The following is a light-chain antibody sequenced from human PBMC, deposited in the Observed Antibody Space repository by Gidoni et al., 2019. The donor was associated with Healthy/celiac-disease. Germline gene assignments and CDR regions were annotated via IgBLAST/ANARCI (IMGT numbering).Light chain of an antibody. Sequence: EIVRTQSPATLSVSPGERATLSCRASQSVSSNLAWYQQKPGQAPRLLIYGASTRATGIPARFSGSGSGTEFTLTISSLQSEDFAVYYCQQYHNWLTFGGGTKVEIK. J-gene: IGKJ4*01. CDR2: GAS. CDR1: QSVSSN. CDR3: QQYHNWLT. V-gene: IGKV3-15*01.